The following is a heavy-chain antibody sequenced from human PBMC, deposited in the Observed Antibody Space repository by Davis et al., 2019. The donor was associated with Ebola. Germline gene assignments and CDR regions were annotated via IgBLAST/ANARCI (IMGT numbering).Heavy chain of an antibody. D-gene: IGHD3-10*02. Sequence: ASVKVSCKASGYSFINYAISWVRQAPGQGLEWMGWINTETGNPTYAQDFTGRFVFSLDTSVSTAYLQISSLMADDTAVYYCARSTMSQDAFDIWGQGTMVTVSS. CDR2: INTETGNP. V-gene: IGHV7-4-1*02. CDR1: GYSFINYA. CDR3: ARSTMSQDAFDI. J-gene: IGHJ3*02.